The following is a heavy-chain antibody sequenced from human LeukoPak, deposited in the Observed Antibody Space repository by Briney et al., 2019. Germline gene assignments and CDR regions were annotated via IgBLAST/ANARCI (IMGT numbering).Heavy chain of an antibody. D-gene: IGHD3-9*01. CDR2: INPNSGGT. Sequence: ASVKIFCKASGYTFTGYYMHWVRQDPGQGLEWIGWINPNSGGTNYAQKFQGRVTITADESTSTAYMELSSLRSEDTAVYYCARHTLYYDILTGYSASDYYYYGMDVWGQGTTVTVSS. CDR3: ARHTLYYDILTGYSASDYYYYGMDV. J-gene: IGHJ6*02. CDR1: GYTFTGYY. V-gene: IGHV1-2*02.